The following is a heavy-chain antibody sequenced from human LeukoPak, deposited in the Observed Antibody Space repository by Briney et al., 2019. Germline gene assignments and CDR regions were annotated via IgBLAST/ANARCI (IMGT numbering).Heavy chain of an antibody. V-gene: IGHV4-30-2*01. CDR1: GGSISSGGYS. CDR2: IYHSGST. D-gene: IGHD2-2*01. CDR3: ARGYQLPFL. J-gene: IGHJ3*01. Sequence: SQTLSLTCAVSGGSISSGGYSWSWIRQPPGKGLEWIGYIYHSGSTYYNPSLKSRVTISVDRSKNQFPLKLSSVTAADTAVYYCARGYQLPFLWGQGTMVTVSS.